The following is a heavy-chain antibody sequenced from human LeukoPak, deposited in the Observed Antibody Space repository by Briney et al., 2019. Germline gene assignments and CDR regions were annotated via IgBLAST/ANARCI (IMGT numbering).Heavy chain of an antibody. V-gene: IGHV1-18*04. D-gene: IGHD3-22*01. Sequence: ASVKVSWKASGYTFTSYYMHWVRQAPGQGLEWMGWISAYNGNTNYAQKLQGRVTMTTDTSTSTAYMELRSLRSDDTAVYYCARASGYYLHKMDYWGQGTLVTVSS. CDR3: ARASGYYLHKMDY. CDR2: ISAYNGNT. CDR1: GYTFTSYY. J-gene: IGHJ4*02.